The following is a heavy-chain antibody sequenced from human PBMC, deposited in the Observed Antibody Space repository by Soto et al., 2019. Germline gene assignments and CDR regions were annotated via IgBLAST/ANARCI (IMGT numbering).Heavy chain of an antibody. CDR2: ISGSGGST. J-gene: IGHJ6*02. CDR1: GFTFSSYA. CDR3: AKRRQQWLVYPKYYYYYGMDV. D-gene: IGHD6-19*01. V-gene: IGHV3-23*01. Sequence: GGSLRLSCAASGFTFSSYAMSWVRQAPGKGLEWVSAISGSGGSTYYADSVKGRFTISRDNSKNTLYLQMNSLRAEDTAVYYCAKRRQQWLVYPKYYYYYGMDVWGQGTTVTVSS.